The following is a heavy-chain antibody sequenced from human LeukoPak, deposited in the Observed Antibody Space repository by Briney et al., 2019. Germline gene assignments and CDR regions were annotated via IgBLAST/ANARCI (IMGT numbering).Heavy chain of an antibody. D-gene: IGHD1-26*01. V-gene: IGHV3-74*01. Sequence: PGGSLRLSCAASGFTFSSYWMHWFRQAPGKRLVWVSRINSDGSSTSYADSVKGRFTISRDNAKNTLYLQMNSLRAEDTAVYYCARDLLGNSGSYLRHPNGPPFDYWGQGTLVTVSS. CDR2: INSDGSST. J-gene: IGHJ4*02. CDR1: GFTFSSYW. CDR3: ARDLLGNSGSYLRHPNGPPFDY.